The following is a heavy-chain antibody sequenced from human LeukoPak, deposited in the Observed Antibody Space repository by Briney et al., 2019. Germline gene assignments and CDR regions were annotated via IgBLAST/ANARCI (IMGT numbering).Heavy chain of an antibody. D-gene: IGHD3-16*02. V-gene: IGHV3-48*01. CDR2: ISSSSSTI. Sequence: GGSLRLSCAASGFTFSSYSMNWVRQAPGKGLEWVSYISSSSSTIYYADSVKGRFTTSRDNAKNSLYLQMNSLRAEDTAVYYCARPSLGELSFHYFDYWGQGTLVTVSS. J-gene: IGHJ4*02. CDR1: GFTFSSYS. CDR3: ARPSLGELSFHYFDY.